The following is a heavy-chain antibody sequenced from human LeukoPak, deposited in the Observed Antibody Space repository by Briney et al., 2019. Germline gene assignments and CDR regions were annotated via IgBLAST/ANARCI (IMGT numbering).Heavy chain of an antibody. Sequence: GGSLRLSCAASGFTFSSYAMHWVRQAPGEGLEWVAVISYDGSNKYYADSVKGRFTISRDNSKNTLSLQMNSLRAEDTAVYYCARDRRVAGDDYWGQGTLVTVSS. CDR2: ISYDGSNK. J-gene: IGHJ4*02. V-gene: IGHV3-30*14. CDR3: ARDRRVAGDDY. D-gene: IGHD6-19*01. CDR1: GFTFSSYA.